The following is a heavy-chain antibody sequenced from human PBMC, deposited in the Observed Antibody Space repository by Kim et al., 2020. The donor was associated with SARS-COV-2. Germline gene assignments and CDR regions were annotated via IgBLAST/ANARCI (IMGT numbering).Heavy chain of an antibody. Sequence: GGSLRLSCAASGFTFSSSAMSWVRQAPGKGLEWVSTISGSGANTYYADSVKGRFTISRYNFKNTLYLQMNSLRAEDTAVYYCATDRLAPGPLFDYWGHGTLVTVSS. V-gene: IGHV3-23*01. CDR3: ATDRLAPGPLFDY. D-gene: IGHD3-9*01. CDR2: ISGSGANT. J-gene: IGHJ4*01. CDR1: GFTFSSSA.